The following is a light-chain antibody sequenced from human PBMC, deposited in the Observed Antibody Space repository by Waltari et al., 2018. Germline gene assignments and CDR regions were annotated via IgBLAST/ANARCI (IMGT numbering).Light chain of an antibody. J-gene: IGKJ4*01. CDR3: QQSNSSPHT. CDR2: LAS. V-gene: IGKV1-39*01. CDR1: QSIASN. Sequence: DIQMTPSPSSLSASVGDRITITCRASQSIASNLNWYQQKPGRAPKLLIFLASNLQSGVPSRFSGSGSGTDFTLTINNLQPEDFALYSCQQSNSSPHTFGGGTKVESK.